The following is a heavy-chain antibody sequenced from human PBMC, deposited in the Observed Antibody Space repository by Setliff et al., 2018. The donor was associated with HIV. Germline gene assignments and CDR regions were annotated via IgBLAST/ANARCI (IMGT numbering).Heavy chain of an antibody. CDR2: IYSSGKT. V-gene: IGHV4-4*07. J-gene: IGHJ4*02. Sequence: SETLSLTCTVSNVSINTYYWSWIRQPAGRPLEWIGRIYSSGKTNYSPSLNSRVSMSIDTSKNQFSLKMSSVTAADTAVYYCARDRYGDYAYFDYWGQGTLVTVSS. CDR3: ARDRYGDYAYFDY. D-gene: IGHD4-17*01. CDR1: NVSINTYY.